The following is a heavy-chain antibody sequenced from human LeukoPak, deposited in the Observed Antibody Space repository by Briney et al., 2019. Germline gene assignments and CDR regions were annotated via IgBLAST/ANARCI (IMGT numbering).Heavy chain of an antibody. CDR2: ISSSGSTI. V-gene: IGHV3-48*03. CDR1: GFTFSSYE. CDR3: ARGTLCGGDCYDY. J-gene: IGHJ4*02. Sequence: GGSLRLSCAASGFTFSSYEMNWVRQAPGKGLEWVSYISSSGSTIYYADSVKGRFTISRDNAKNSLYLQMNSLRAEDTAVYYCARGTLCGGDCYDYWGQGTLVTVSS. D-gene: IGHD2-21*01.